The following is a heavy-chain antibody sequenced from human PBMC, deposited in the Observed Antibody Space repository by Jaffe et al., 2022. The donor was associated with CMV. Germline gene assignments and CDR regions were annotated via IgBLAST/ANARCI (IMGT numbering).Heavy chain of an antibody. CDR1: GGSISSYY. CDR3: ASAGYDDFWSGYYSD. Sequence: QVQLQESGPGLVKPSETLSLTCTVSGGSISSYYWSWIRQPPGKGLEWIGYIYYSGSTNYNPSLKSRVTISVDTSKNQFSLKLSSVTAADTAVYYCASAGYDDFWSGYYSDWGQGTLVTVSS. J-gene: IGHJ4*02. V-gene: IGHV4-59*08. D-gene: IGHD3-3*01. CDR2: IYYSGST.